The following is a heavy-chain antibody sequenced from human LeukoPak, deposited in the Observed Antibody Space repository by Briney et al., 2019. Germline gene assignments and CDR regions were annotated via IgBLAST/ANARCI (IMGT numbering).Heavy chain of an antibody. CDR1: GYTFTSYG. J-gene: IGHJ6*02. V-gene: IGHV1-18*01. CDR3: ARVGPRGDDILTGYSLVRDYYYGMDV. Sequence: GASVKVSCKASGYTFTSYGISWVRQAPGQGLEWMGWISAYNGNTNYAQKLQGRVTMTTDTSTSTAYMELRSLRSDDTAVYYCARVGPRGDDILTGYSLVRDYYYGMDVWGQGTTVTVSS. D-gene: IGHD3-9*01. CDR2: ISAYNGNT.